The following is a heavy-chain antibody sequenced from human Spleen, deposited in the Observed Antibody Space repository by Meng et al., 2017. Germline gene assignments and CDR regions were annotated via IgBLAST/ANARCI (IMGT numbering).Heavy chain of an antibody. CDR2: IYYSGST. Sequence: VQTQESGPRLRRPSGPCSPPSAVSGGSISSSNWGSWVRQPPGKCLELIGYIYYSGSTYYNPSLKSRVTISVDTSKNPFSLKLSSVTAADTAVYYCARDRVVEMATTNWYFDLWGRGTLVTVSS. J-gene: IGHJ2*01. CDR1: GGSISSSNW. CDR3: ARDRVVEMATTNWYFDL. D-gene: IGHD5-24*01. V-gene: IGHV4-4*02.